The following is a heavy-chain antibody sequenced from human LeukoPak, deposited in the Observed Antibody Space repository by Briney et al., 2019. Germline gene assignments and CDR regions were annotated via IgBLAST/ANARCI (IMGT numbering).Heavy chain of an antibody. CDR2: IWYDGSDK. J-gene: IGHJ6*02. V-gene: IGHV3-30*02. D-gene: IGHD3-22*01. CDR1: GFTFNTYG. CDR3: AKESDYDSSGYGMDV. Sequence: TGGSLRLSCAASGFTFNTYGMNWVRQAPGKGLEWVAIIWYDGSDKYYADSVKGRFTISRDNSKNTLYLQMNSLRAEDTAVYYCAKESDYDSSGYGMDVWGQGTTVTVSS.